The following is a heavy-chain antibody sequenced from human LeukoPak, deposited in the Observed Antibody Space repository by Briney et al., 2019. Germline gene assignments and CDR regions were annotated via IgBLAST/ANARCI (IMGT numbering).Heavy chain of an antibody. D-gene: IGHD6-13*01. V-gene: IGHV3-9*03. CDR3: AKHSHSGSSNFRLSYFQH. CDR2: ISWNSGSI. J-gene: IGHJ1*01. CDR1: GFTFDDYA. Sequence: GRSLRLSCAASGFTFDDYAMHWVRQAPGKGLEWVSGISWNSGSIGYADSVKGRFTISRDNAKNSLYLQMISLRAEDMALYYCAKHSHSGSSNFRLSYFQHWGQGTLVTVSS.